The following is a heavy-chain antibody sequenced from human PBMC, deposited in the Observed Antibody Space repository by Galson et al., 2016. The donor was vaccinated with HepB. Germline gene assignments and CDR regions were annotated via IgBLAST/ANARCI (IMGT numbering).Heavy chain of an antibody. J-gene: IGHJ6*02. CDR2: IDWDDGK. CDR3: ARIQYQCNNGVCWHYYGLDV. V-gene: IGHV2-70*11. CDR1: GFSLTTTGMS. Sequence: PALVKPTQTLTLTCTFSGFSLTTTGMSVSWIRQPPGKALEWLARIDWDDGKYYSTSLKTRLTTSKDTSKNQVVLTITNMDPVDTATYYCARIQYQCNNGVCWHYYGLDVWGQGTTVTVSS. D-gene: IGHD2-8*01.